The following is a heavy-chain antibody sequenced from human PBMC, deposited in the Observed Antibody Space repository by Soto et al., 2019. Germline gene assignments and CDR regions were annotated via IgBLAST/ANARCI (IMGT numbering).Heavy chain of an antibody. Sequence: SETLSLTCTVSGGSISSSSYYWGWIRQPPGKGLEWIGYIYYSGSTNYNPSLKSRVTISVDTSKNQFSLKLSSVTAADTAVYYCARARSGYDYFDYWGQGTLVTVSS. J-gene: IGHJ4*02. V-gene: IGHV4-61*05. CDR1: GGSISSSSYY. CDR2: IYYSGST. CDR3: ARARSGYDYFDY. D-gene: IGHD5-12*01.